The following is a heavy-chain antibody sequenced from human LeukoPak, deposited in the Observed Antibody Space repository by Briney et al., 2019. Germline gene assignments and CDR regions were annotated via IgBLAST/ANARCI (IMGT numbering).Heavy chain of an antibody. V-gene: IGHV1-18*01. CDR3: ARDRHLRLPLDD. CDR1: GYTFTSYG. Sequence: SSVKVSCKASGYTFTSYGISWVRQAPGQGLEWMGWISAYNGNTNYAQKLQGRVTMTTDTSTSTAYMELRSLRSDDTAVYYCARDRHLRLPLDDWGQGTLVTVSS. J-gene: IGHJ4*02. D-gene: IGHD2-21*02. CDR2: ISAYNGNT.